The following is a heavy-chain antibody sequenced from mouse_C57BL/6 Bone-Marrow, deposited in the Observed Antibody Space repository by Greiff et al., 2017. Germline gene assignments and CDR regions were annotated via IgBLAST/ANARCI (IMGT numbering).Heavy chain of an antibody. CDR2: IDPNSGGT. V-gene: IGHV1-72*01. CDR3: ANDRSMDY. CDR1: GYTFTSYW. Sequence: VKLQQPGAELVMPGASVKLSCKASGYTFTSYWMHWVKPRPGRGLEWIGRIDPNSGGTKYNQKFKSKDTLTVDKPSCTAYMQLSSLTSEDSAVYSWANDRSMDYWGQGTSVTVSS. J-gene: IGHJ4*01.